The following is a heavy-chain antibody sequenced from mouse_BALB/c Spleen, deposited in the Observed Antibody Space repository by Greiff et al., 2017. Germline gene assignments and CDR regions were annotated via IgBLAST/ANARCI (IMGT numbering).Heavy chain of an antibody. CDR1: GYTFSSYW. Sequence: VQLQQSGAELMKPGASVKISCKATGYTFSSYWIEWVKQRPGHGLEWIGEILPGSGSTNYNEKFKGKATFTADTSSNTAYMQLSSLTSEDSAVYYCAREGSQSAMDYWGQGTSVTVSS. V-gene: IGHV1-9*01. CDR3: AREGSQSAMDY. CDR2: ILPGSGST. J-gene: IGHJ4*01.